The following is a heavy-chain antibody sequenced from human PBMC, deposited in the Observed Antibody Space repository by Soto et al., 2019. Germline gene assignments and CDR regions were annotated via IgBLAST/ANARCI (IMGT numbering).Heavy chain of an antibody. D-gene: IGHD3-3*01. Sequence: SETLSLTCSVSGGSITSTIDYWGWIRQSPGKGLEWIGNIYYDGSTFYNPSLKSRVTISVDTSKRQFSLRVSSVTAADTAVYYCARTFGVIGDAFDIWGQGTMVTVSS. CDR3: ARTFGVIGDAFDI. J-gene: IGHJ3*02. CDR2: IYYDGST. CDR1: GGSITSTIDY. V-gene: IGHV4-39*01.